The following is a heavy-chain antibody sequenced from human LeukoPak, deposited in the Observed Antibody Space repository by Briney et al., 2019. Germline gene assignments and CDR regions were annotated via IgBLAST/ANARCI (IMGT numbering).Heavy chain of an antibody. J-gene: IGHJ6*02. CDR1: GYTFTSYG. CDR2: ISAYNGNT. Sequence: ASVKVSCKAPGYTFTSYGISWVRQAPGQGLEWMGWISAYNGNTNYAQKLQGRVTMTTDTSTSTAYMELRSLRSDDTAVYYCARDHGTSYYDFWSGSPSYGMDVWGQGTTVTVSS. CDR3: ARDHGTSYYDFWSGSPSYGMDV. D-gene: IGHD3-3*01. V-gene: IGHV1-18*01.